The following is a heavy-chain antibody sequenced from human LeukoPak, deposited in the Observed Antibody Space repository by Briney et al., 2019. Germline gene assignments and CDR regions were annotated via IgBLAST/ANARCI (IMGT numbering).Heavy chain of an antibody. J-gene: IGHJ3*02. CDR3: AYRSSESAFDI. D-gene: IGHD3-22*01. CDR1: GGSIISSSYY. CDR2: IYYSGST. V-gene: IGHV4-39*07. Sequence: SETLSLTCTVSGGSIISSSYYSGWIRQPPGKGLEWIGSIYYSGSTYYHPSLKSRVTISVDTSKKQFSLKLSSVTAADTAVYYCAYRSSESAFDIWGQGTMVTVSS.